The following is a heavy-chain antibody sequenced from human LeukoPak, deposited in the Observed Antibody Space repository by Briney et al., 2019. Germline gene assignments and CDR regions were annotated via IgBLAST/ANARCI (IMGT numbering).Heavy chain of an antibody. CDR3: ARGYGSGSYFVY. Sequence: SETLSLTCSVSGYSISSGYYWGWIRQTPGKGLEWIGSIYHSGNIYYNPSLKSRVTISVDTSTNQLSLKLTSVTAADTAVYYCARGYGSGSYFVYWGQGTLVTVSS. V-gene: IGHV4-38-2*02. D-gene: IGHD3-10*01. J-gene: IGHJ4*02. CDR2: IYHSGNI. CDR1: GYSISSGYY.